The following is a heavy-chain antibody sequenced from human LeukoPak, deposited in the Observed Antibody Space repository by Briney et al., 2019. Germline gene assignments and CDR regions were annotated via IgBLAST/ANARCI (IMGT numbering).Heavy chain of an antibody. Sequence: GGSLRLSCAASGFTFTTYTMGWVRQAPGKGLEWVSYISSSSSYIYYADSVKGRFTISRDNAKNSLYLQMNSLRAEDTAVYYCARGGRRPPVLESYYFDYWGQGTLVTVSS. V-gene: IGHV3-21*05. CDR2: ISSSSSYI. CDR1: GFTFTTYT. J-gene: IGHJ4*02. D-gene: IGHD3-3*01. CDR3: ARGGRRPPVLESYYFDY.